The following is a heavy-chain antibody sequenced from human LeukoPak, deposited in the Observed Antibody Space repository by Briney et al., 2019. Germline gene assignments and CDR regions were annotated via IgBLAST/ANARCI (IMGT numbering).Heavy chain of an antibody. D-gene: IGHD6-19*01. Sequence: GSLRLSCAASGFTFSDYYMSWIRQTPGKGLEWISYMSGDGGTMYYADSVKGRFAISRDNAKKSVYLQMNSLRADDTAVYYCSRGRYGSYWGPGTLVTVSS. CDR2: MSGDGGTM. V-gene: IGHV3-11*01. J-gene: IGHJ4*02. CDR1: GFTFSDYY. CDR3: SRGRYGSY.